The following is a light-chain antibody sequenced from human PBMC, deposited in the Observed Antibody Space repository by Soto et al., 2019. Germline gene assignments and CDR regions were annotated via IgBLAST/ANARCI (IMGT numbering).Light chain of an antibody. Sequence: EIVLTQSPATLSSFPGDRVTLSCRASQYINTRLAWYQHRPGQAPRLLIYQTPIRAAGIPARFSASGSGTDFTLTISDVQPEDFALYYCHQRQSWPRTFGQGTKVEI. CDR3: HQRQSWPRT. CDR1: QYINTR. J-gene: IGKJ1*01. V-gene: IGKV3-11*01. CDR2: QTP.